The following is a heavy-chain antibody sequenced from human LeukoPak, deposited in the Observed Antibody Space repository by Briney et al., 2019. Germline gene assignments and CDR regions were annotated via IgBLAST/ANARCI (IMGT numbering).Heavy chain of an antibody. CDR3: ARDLYYDSSGPLDY. CDR2: ISYDGSNK. D-gene: IGHD3-22*01. CDR1: GFTFSSYA. J-gene: IGHJ4*02. Sequence: GGSLRLSCAASGFTFSSYAMHWVRQAPGKGLEWVAVISYDGSNKYYADSVKGRFTISRDNSKDTLYLQMNSLRAEDTAVYYCARDLYYDSSGPLDYWGQGTLVTVSS. V-gene: IGHV3-30-3*01.